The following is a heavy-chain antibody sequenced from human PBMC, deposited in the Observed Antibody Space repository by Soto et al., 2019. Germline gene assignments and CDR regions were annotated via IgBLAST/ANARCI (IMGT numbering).Heavy chain of an antibody. CDR2: IIPIFGTA. V-gene: IGHV1-69*01. CDR3: ARPGYSSSWYGKIDYYYYGMDV. CDR1: GGTYSSYP. J-gene: IGHJ6*02. Sequence: SVKVSCKGSGGTYSSYPSSGLRQAAGQGLEGVGGIIPIFGTANYAQKYQGRVKIPADESTSTAYMELSSLRSEDTAVYYCARPGYSSSWYGKIDYYYYGMDVWGQGTTVTVSS. D-gene: IGHD6-13*01.